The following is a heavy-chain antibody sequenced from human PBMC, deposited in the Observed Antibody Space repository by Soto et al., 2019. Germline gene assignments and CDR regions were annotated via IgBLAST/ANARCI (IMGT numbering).Heavy chain of an antibody. Sequence: EVQLLESGGGLVQPGGSLRLSCAASGFTFSSYAMSWVRQAPGKGLEWVSAISGSGGSTYYADSVKGRFTISRDNSKNTLYLQMNSLRAEDTAVYYCAKDLGLTGYYNVRAFDIWGPGTMVTGSS. J-gene: IGHJ3*02. CDR3: AKDLGLTGYYNVRAFDI. D-gene: IGHD3-9*01. V-gene: IGHV3-23*01. CDR2: ISGSGGST. CDR1: GFTFSSYA.